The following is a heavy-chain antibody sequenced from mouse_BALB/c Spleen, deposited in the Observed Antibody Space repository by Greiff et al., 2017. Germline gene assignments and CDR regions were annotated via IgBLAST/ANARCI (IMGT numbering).Heavy chain of an antibody. Sequence: EVQLVESGGGLVQPGGSRKLSCAASGFTFSSFGMHWVRQAPEKGLEWVAYISSGSSTIYYADTVKGRFTISRDNPKNTLFLQMTSLRSEDTAMYYCARNYDGYFWFAYWGQGTLVTVSA. J-gene: IGHJ3*01. D-gene: IGHD2-3*01. CDR1: GFTFSSFG. CDR2: ISSGSSTI. V-gene: IGHV5-17*02. CDR3: ARNYDGYFWFAY.